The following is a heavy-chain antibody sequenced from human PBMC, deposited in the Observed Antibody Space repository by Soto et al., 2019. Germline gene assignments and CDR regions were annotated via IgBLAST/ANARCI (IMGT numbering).Heavy chain of an antibody. Sequence: QVQLVQSGAEMKNPGSSVKVSCTAYGGTFSTYGISWVRQAPGQGLEWVGGFIPNFGSSNYEQSFKGRVTITADEPTSTAYMELSSLRFDDTAVYYCTREKLTTGIVPYSMDVWGQGTMVAVSS. CDR2: FIPNFGSS. CDR1: GGTFSTYG. J-gene: IGHJ6*02. D-gene: IGHD1-1*01. CDR3: TREKLTTGIVPYSMDV. V-gene: IGHV1-69*01.